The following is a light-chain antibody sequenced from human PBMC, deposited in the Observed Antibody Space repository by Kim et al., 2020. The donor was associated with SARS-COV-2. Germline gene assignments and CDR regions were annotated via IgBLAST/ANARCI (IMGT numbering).Light chain of an antibody. CDR2: DVT. Sequence: GQSVTTSCTGSSCDVGVYNSVSWSQQHPRKAPILIIYDVTKRPSGVPARFSGSKSGNTASLTISGLQAEDEAHYYCCSYAGDFSVLFGEGTQLTVL. V-gene: IGLV2-11*03. J-gene: IGLJ2*01. CDR3: CSYAGDFSVL. CDR1: SCDVGVYNS.